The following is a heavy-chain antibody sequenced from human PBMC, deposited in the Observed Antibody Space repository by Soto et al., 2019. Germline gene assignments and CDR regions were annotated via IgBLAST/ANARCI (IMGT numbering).Heavy chain of an antibody. CDR3: ASDALYDFWSGFYFDN. CDR2: IWYDGSNK. V-gene: IGHV3-33*01. J-gene: IGHJ4*02. Sequence: QVQLVESGGGVVQPGRSLRLSCAASGFTFSSYGMHWVRQAPGKGLEWVAVIWYDGSNKYYADSVKGRFTISRDNSKNTLYLQMNSLRAEDTAVYYSASDALYDFWSGFYFDNWGQGNLVTVSS. CDR1: GFTFSSYG. D-gene: IGHD3-3*01.